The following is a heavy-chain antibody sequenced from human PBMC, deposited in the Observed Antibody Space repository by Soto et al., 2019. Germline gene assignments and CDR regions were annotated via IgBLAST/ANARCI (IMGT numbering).Heavy chain of an antibody. CDR2: INPSGGST. V-gene: IGHV1-46*01. J-gene: IGHJ4*02. CDR1: GYTFTRYY. CDR3: ARGQWSAVVVIPFDY. Sequence: QVQLVQSGAEVKKPGASVKGSCKASGYTFTRYYTHWVRQAPGQGLEWMGIINPSGGSTSYAQKFQGRVTMTRDTSTSTGYMERSSLRSEDTAVYYCARGQWSAVVVIPFDYWGQGTLVTVSS. D-gene: IGHD3-22*01.